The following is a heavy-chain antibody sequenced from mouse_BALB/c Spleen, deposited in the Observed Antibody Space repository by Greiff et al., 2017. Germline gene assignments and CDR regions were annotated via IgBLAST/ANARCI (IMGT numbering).Heavy chain of an antibody. Sequence: QVQLQQSGPSLVQPSQSLSITCTVSGFSLTSYGVHWVRQSPGKGLEWLGVIWRGGSTDYNAAFMSRLSITKDNSKSQVFFKMNSLQADDTAIYYCAKKEEGKGAMDYWGQGTSVTVSS. CDR2: IWRGGST. V-gene: IGHV2-5-1*01. D-gene: IGHD1-3*01. CDR3: AKKEEGKGAMDY. CDR1: GFSLTSYG. J-gene: IGHJ4*01.